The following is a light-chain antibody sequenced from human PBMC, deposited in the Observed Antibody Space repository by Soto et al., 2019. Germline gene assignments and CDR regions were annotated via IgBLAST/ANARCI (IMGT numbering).Light chain of an antibody. CDR2: DVS. Sequence: PASVXGSXXQXXXXXXTGXXXXXGGYNYVSWYQQHPGKAPKLMIYDVSNRPSGVSNRFSGSKSGNTASLTISGLQAEDEADYYCSSYTSSSTPYVFGTGTKVT. V-gene: IGLV2-14*01. J-gene: IGLJ1*01. CDR1: XXXXGGYNY. CDR3: SSYTSSSTPYV.